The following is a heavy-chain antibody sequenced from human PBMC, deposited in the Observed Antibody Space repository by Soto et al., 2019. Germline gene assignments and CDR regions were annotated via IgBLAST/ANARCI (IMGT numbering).Heavy chain of an antibody. V-gene: IGHV3-9*01. CDR3: AKGDLGCSGGSCPSALDY. D-gene: IGHD2-15*01. CDR1: GFTVDDYA. Sequence: ESGGGLVQPGRSLRLSCAASGFTVDDYAMHWVRQAPGKGLGWVSGVCWNSGSIGYADSVKGRFTISRDNAKNSLYLQMNSLRAEDTALYYCAKGDLGCSGGSCPSALDYWGQGTLVTVSS. CDR2: VCWNSGSI. J-gene: IGHJ4*02.